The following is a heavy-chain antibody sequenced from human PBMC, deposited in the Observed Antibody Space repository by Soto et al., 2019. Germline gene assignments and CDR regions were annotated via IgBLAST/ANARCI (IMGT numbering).Heavy chain of an antibody. D-gene: IGHD1-26*01. J-gene: IGHJ4*02. CDR3: ARGPPIVGNTTPLDS. CDR1: GGSITNSNW. V-gene: IGHV4-4*02. CDR2: IYHAGST. Sequence: VQLQESGPRLVKPSGTLSLTCTVSGGSITNSNWWSWVRLPPAKGLEWIGDIYHAGSTKYNPSLARRVTMSVDTSNNQSALPLTSVTAADTAVYFCARGPPIVGNTTPLDSWGQGTLVTVS.